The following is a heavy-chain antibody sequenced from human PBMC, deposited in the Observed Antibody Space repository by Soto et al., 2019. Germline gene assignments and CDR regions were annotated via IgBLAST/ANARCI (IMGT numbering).Heavy chain of an antibody. CDR1: GFTFSTHG. V-gene: IGHV3-30*18. D-gene: IGHD6-13*01. J-gene: IGHJ4*02. CDR3: AKDRGGSWTFDY. CDR2: IAYDGSSR. Sequence: QVQLVESGGGVVQPGMSLTLSCAASGFTFSTHGMHWVRQFPGKGLEWVANIAYDGSSRNYGDPVKGRFTVSRHNPKKTLYLQMNTLSHEGTGVYFCAKDRGGSWTFDYWGQGALVTVSS.